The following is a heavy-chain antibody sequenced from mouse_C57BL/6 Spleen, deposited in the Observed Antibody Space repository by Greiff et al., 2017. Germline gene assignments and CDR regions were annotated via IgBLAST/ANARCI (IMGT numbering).Heavy chain of an antibody. V-gene: IGHV5-9-1*02. CDR3: TREGYYDGYFDY. D-gene: IGHD1-1*01. J-gene: IGHJ2*01. Sequence: EVQVEESGEGLVKPGGSLKLSCAASGFTFSSYAMSWVRQTPEKRLEWVAYISSGGDYIYYADTVKGRFTIARDNARNTLYLQMSSLKSEDTAMYYCTREGYYDGYFDYWGQGTTLTVSS. CDR1: GFTFSSYA. CDR2: ISSGGDYI.